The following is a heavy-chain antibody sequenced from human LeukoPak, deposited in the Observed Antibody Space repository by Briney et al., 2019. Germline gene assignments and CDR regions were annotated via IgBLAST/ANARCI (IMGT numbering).Heavy chain of an antibody. J-gene: IGHJ6*03. Sequence: ASVKVSXKASGYTFTSYDINWVRQATGQGLEWMGWMNPNSGNAGYAQKFQGRVTMTRNTSISTAYMELSSLRSEDTAVYYCARGPPYCSSTSCRYYYYYYMDVWGKGTTVTVSS. D-gene: IGHD2-2*01. CDR2: MNPNSGNA. V-gene: IGHV1-8*01. CDR1: GYTFTSYD. CDR3: ARGPPYCSSTSCRYYYYYYMDV.